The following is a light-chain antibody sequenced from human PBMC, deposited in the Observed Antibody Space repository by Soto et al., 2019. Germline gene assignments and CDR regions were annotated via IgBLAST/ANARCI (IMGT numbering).Light chain of an antibody. CDR3: QHYYPTPVT. CDR1: QSILSTFNNKNQ. J-gene: IGKJ5*01. Sequence: DIVMTQSPDSLAVSLGERATIRCESSQSILSTFNNKNQIAWYQQKPGQPPKLLIYWASTREFGVPDRFSGSGSGTDFTLTVSSVQAEDVATYFCQHYYPTPVTFGQGTRLEIK. V-gene: IGKV4-1*01. CDR2: WAS.